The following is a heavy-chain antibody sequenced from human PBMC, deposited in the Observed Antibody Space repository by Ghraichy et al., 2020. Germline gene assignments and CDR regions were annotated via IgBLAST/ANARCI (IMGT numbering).Heavy chain of an antibody. Sequence: ASVKVSCKASGYTFTDYYLHWVLQAPGQGLEWMGCIKPNSRGTNYAQMFQGRVTMTRDTSINTSYMELSRLRSDDTAVYYCARFQQGDLNWYFDLWGRGTLVTVSS. CDR2: IKPNSRGT. J-gene: IGHJ2*01. V-gene: IGHV1-2*02. CDR1: GYTFTDYY. CDR3: ARFQQGDLNWYFDL. D-gene: IGHD3-16*01.